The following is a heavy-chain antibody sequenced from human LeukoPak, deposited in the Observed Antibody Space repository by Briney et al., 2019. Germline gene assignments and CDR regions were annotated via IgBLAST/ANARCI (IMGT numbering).Heavy chain of an antibody. CDR1: GFTFSSYS. Sequence: GGSLRLSCAASGFTFSSYSMNWVRQAPGKGLEWVSSISSSSSYIYYADSVKGRFTISRDNAKNSLYLQMNSLRAEYTAVYYCARDTGSSYSFPYYMDVWGKGTTVTVSS. CDR3: ARDTGSSYSFPYYMDV. V-gene: IGHV3-21*01. D-gene: IGHD6-6*01. CDR2: ISSSSSYI. J-gene: IGHJ6*03.